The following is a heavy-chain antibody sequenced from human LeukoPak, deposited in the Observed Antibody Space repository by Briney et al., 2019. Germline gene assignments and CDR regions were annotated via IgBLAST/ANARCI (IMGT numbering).Heavy chain of an antibody. D-gene: IGHD2-15*01. V-gene: IGHV1-46*01. Sequence: ASVKVSCKASGYTFTSYYMHWVRQAPGQGLGWMGIINPSGGSTSYAQKFQGRVTMTRDMSTSTVYMELSSLRSEDTAVYYCALSLRLSRGKNWFDPWGQGTLVTVSS. CDR3: ALSLRLSRGKNWFDP. CDR1: GYTFTSYY. CDR2: INPSGGST. J-gene: IGHJ5*02.